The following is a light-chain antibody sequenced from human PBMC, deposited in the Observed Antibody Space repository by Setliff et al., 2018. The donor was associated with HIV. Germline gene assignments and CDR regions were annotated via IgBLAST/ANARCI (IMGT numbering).Light chain of an antibody. V-gene: IGLV1-47*02. J-gene: IGLJ1*01. CDR1: SSNIGANS. CDR3: AAWDDSLTTFYV. Sequence: LTQPPSVSGTPGQRVTISCSGSSSNIGANSIFWYQQLPGTAPKLLIYNTNQRPSGVPDRFSGSKSGTSASLVISGLRSEDEADYYCAAWDDSLTTFYVFGTGTKVTVL. CDR2: NTN.